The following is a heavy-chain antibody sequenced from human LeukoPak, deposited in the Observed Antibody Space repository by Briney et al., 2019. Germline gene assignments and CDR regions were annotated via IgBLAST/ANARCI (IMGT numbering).Heavy chain of an antibody. CDR3: ASEIAVVRGVPEQT. V-gene: IGHV3-30*01. D-gene: IGHD3-10*01. Sequence: GGSLRLSCADSGFTFRSYAMNWVRLAPGKGLEWVAVISNDGSNKYYADSVKGRFTISRDNSKNTLYLQMNSLRAEDTAVYYCASEIAVVRGVPEQTWGQGTLVTVSS. CDR1: GFTFRSYA. CDR2: ISNDGSNK. J-gene: IGHJ5*02.